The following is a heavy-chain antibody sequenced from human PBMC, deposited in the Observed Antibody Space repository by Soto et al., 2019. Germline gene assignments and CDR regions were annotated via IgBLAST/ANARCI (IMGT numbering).Heavy chain of an antibody. CDR1: GYSFTSYL. D-gene: IGHD3-3*01. J-gene: IGHJ4*02. CDR3: ARESRWMYYDFP. Sequence: GESLKISCKGSGYSFTSYLISWVRQMPGKGLEWMGRIDPSDSYTNYSPSFQGHVTISADKSISTAYLQWSSLKASDTAMYYCARESRWMYYDFPRGQGTLVTVSS. CDR2: IDPSDSYT. V-gene: IGHV5-10-1*01.